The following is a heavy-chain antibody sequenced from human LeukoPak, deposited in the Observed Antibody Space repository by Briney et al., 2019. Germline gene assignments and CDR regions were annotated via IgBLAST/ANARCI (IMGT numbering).Heavy chain of an antibody. J-gene: IGHJ4*02. D-gene: IGHD2-15*01. CDR3: ARDRKDGNFFDY. V-gene: IGHV3-53*01. CDR2: IYSGGST. CDR1: GFTFSSNY. Sequence: PGGSLRLSCAASGFTFSSNYMSWVRQAPGKGLGWVSIIYSGGSTYYADSVKGRFTISRDNSKNTLYLQMNSLRAEDTAVYYCARDRKDGNFFDYWGQGTLVTVSS.